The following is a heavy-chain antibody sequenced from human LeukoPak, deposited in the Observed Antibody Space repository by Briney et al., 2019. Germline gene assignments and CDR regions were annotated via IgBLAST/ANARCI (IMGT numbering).Heavy chain of an antibody. V-gene: IGHV3-21*01. CDR3: ARGRGYCSSTSCYEDY. CDR1: GFTFSSYS. CDR2: ISSSSSYI. D-gene: IGHD2-2*01. J-gene: IGHJ4*02. Sequence: WGSLRLSCTASGFTFSSYSMNWVRQAPGEGLEWVSSISSSSSYIYYADSVKGRFTISRDNAKNSLYLQINSLRAEDTAVYYCARGRGYCSSTSCYEDYWGQGTLVTVSS.